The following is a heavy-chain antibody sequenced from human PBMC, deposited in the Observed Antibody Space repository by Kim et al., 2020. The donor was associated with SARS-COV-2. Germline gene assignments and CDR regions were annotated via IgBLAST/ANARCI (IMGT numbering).Heavy chain of an antibody. CDR1: GFTFGDYG. V-gene: IGHV3-20*04. CDR3: ARIPSYCGGDCYSYYFDY. CDR2: INWNGGST. D-gene: IGHD2-21*02. Sequence: GGSLRLSCAASGFTFGDYGMSWVRQAPGKGLEWVSGINWNGGSTGYADSVKGRFTISRDNAKNSLYLQMNSLRAEDTALYYCARIPSYCGGDCYSYYFDYWGQGTLVTVST. J-gene: IGHJ4*02.